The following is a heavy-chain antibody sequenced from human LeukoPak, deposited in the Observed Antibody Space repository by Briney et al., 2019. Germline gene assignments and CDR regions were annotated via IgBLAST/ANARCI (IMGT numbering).Heavy chain of an antibody. J-gene: IGHJ4*02. CDR2: IYPGDSDT. V-gene: IGHV5-51*01. CDR3: ARVEQDYYDSSGYFDYFDY. Sequence: GESLKISCRGSGYSFTSYWIGWVRQMPGKGLEWMGIIYPGDSDTRYSPSFQGQVTISADKSISTAYLQWSSLKASDTAMYYCARVEQDYYDSSGYFDYFDYWGQRTLVTVSS. D-gene: IGHD3-22*01. CDR1: GYSFTSYW.